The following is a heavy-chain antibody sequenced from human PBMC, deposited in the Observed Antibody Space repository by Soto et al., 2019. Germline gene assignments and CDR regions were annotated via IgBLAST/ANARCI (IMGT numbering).Heavy chain of an antibody. CDR3: AHRTGFDY. J-gene: IGHJ4*02. CDR1: GYTFSSFD. CDR2: ISGSGGGT. V-gene: IGHV3-23*01. Sequence: EVQLWESGGGLVQPGGSLRLSCAVSGYTFSSFDMSWVRQAPGKGLESVSTISGSGGGTNYADSVKGRFTISRDISTYTVYLQMNSLRAEDTAVYYCAHRTGFDYWGQGALVTVSS.